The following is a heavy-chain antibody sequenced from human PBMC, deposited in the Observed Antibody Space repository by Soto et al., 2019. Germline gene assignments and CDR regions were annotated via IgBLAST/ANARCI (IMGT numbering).Heavy chain of an antibody. J-gene: IGHJ6*02. V-gene: IGHV3-23*01. Sequence: GGSLSLSCPASGFTFGSYAMGWFRQAPGKGREWVSAISGSGGSTYYADSVKGRFTISRDNSKNTLYLQMNSLRAEDTAVYYCAKARGYGGNSYYYYGMDVWGQGTTVTVSS. CDR1: GFTFGSYA. CDR3: AKARGYGGNSYYYYGMDV. CDR2: ISGSGGST. D-gene: IGHD4-17*01.